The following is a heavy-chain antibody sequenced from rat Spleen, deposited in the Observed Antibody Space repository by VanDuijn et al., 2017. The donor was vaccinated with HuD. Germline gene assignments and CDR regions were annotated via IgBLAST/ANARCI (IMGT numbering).Heavy chain of an antibody. CDR3: ASGIFDF. D-gene: IGHD1-4*01. Sequence: QVQLKESGPGLVQPSETLSLTCTVSGFSLTSYSVSWVRQPPGKGREWMGVIWDNGGTDYDSTIKSRLSISRDTSKSQVFLRMNSLQTEDTAMYFCASGIFDFWGQGVMVTVSS. J-gene: IGHJ2*01. V-gene: IGHV2-16*01. CDR2: IWDNGGT. CDR1: GFSLTSYS.